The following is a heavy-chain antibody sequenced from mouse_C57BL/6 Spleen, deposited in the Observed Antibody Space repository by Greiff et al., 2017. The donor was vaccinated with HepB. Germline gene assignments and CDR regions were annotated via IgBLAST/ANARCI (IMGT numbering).Heavy chain of an antibody. Sequence: QVQLQQSGAELVRPGASVKLSCKASGYTFTDYYINWVKQRPGQGLEWIARIYPGSGNTYYNEKFKGKATLTAEKSSSTAYMQLSSLTSEDSAVYFCARSDGVYYYGSSYWFAYWGQGTLVTVSA. CDR3: ARSDGVYYYGSSYWFAY. V-gene: IGHV1-76*01. J-gene: IGHJ3*01. CDR1: GYTFTDYY. CDR2: IYPGSGNT. D-gene: IGHD1-1*01.